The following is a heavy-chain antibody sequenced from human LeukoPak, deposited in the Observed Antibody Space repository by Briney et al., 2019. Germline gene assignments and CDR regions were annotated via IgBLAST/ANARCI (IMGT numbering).Heavy chain of an antibody. CDR3: AREETMIVVVISLDY. CDR2: ISYDGTNK. V-gene: IGHV3-30-3*01. D-gene: IGHD3-22*01. CDR1: GFSFSSHA. Sequence: GGSLRLSCAASGFSFSSHAMNWVRQAPGKGLEWVAVISYDGTNKYYAASVKGRFTISRDNSKNTLYLQMNSLRAEDTAVYYCAREETMIVVVISLDYWGQGTLVTVSS. J-gene: IGHJ4*02.